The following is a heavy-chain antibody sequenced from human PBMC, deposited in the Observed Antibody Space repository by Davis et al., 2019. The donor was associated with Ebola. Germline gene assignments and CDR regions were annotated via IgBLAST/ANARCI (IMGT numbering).Heavy chain of an antibody. D-gene: IGHD3-3*01. CDR1: GFTFSDSY. J-gene: IGHJ4*02. CDR3: ARANWSDGDFDS. Sequence: GGSLRLSCAASGFTFSDSYMSWIRQAPGKGLEWVSYISGSDIVVAYTDSVKGRFTISRDNAKNSLYLQMNSLRAEDTAVYYCARANWSDGDFDSWGQGTLVTVSS. CDR2: ISGSDIVV. V-gene: IGHV3-11*01.